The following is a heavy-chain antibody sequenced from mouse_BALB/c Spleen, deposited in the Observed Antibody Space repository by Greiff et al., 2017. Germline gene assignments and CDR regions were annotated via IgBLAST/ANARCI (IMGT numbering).Heavy chain of an antibody. D-gene: IGHD1-2*01. CDR2: ISSGSSTI. J-gene: IGHJ4*01. V-gene: IGHV5-17*02. Sequence: EVQLVESGGGLVQPGGSRKLSCAASGFTFSSFGMHWVRQAPEKGLEWVAYISSGSSTIYYADTVKGRFTISRDNPKNTLFLQMTSLRSEDTAMYYCARAITTATKAMDYWGQGTSVTVSS. CDR3: ARAITTATKAMDY. CDR1: GFTFSSFG.